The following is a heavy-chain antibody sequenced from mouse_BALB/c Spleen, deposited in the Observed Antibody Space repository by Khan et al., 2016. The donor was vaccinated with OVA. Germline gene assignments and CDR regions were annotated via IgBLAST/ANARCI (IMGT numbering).Heavy chain of an antibody. CDR3: ARLEDK. Sequence: QVQLKESGPGLVVPSQCLSITCTVSGFSLTSYGVHWVRQPPGKGLEWLGVIWAGGSTNYYSALMSRLSISKDNSKTQVFLKMNSLQTDDTCMYYCARLEDKWGQGTTLTVSS. CDR2: IWAGGST. V-gene: IGHV2-9*02. CDR1: GFSLTSYG. J-gene: IGHJ2*01.